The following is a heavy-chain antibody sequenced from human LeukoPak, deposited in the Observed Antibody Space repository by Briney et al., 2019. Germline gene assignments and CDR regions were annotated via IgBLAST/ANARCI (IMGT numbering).Heavy chain of an antibody. CDR3: LWFGEGNAFDI. D-gene: IGHD3-10*01. J-gene: IGHJ3*02. Sequence: ASVKVSCKASGGTFSSYAISWVRQAPGQGLEWMGGIIPIFGTANYAQKFQGRVTITADESTSTAYMELSSLRSEDTAVYYCLWFGEGNAFDIWGQGTMVTVSS. V-gene: IGHV1-69*13. CDR2: IIPIFGTA. CDR1: GGTFSSYA.